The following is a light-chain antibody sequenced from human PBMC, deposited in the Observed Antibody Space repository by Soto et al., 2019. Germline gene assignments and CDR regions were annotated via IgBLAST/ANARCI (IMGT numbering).Light chain of an antibody. CDR2: DAF. Sequence: DIQMTHSPSSLSASVLYRVSITFQASYDIKKYLNWYQLKPGKAPNLLIYDAFNLEPGVPSRFSGSGSGTDFTLTISSLQPEDFATYYCQQSYSTPTFGQGTKVDIK. CDR3: QQSYSTPT. CDR1: YDIKKY. J-gene: IGKJ1*01. V-gene: IGKV1-39*01.